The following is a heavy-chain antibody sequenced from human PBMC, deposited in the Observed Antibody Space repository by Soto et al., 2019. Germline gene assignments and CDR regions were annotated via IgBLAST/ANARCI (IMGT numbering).Heavy chain of an antibody. D-gene: IGHD3-10*01. J-gene: IGHJ6*02. CDR2: IKKDGSEQ. CDR1: GFTFSNYW. V-gene: IGHV3-7*01. Sequence: EVQLVESGGGLVQPGGSLRLSCAASGFTFSNYWMTWVRQAPGKGLEWVANIKKDGSEQYYVDSVKGRFTVSSDNAKNSVDLQMNSLRPEDTAVYYCASGNYYNGMDVWGQGTTVTVSS. CDR3: ASGNYYNGMDV.